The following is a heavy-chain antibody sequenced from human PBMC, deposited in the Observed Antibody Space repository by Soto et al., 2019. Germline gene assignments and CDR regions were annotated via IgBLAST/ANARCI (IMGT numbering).Heavy chain of an antibody. V-gene: IGHV4-30-2*01. Sequence: QLQLQESGSGLVKPSQTLSLTCAVSGGSISSGGYSWSWIRQPPGKGLEWIGYIYHIGSTYYNPCHENRVIVSVDRSKNQFSLKLSSGPAADTAEYYCSREHVSVSSPWWFDPGGQGTLFTVSS. CDR3: SREHVSVSSPWWFDP. CDR2: IYHIGST. CDR1: GGSISSGGYS. D-gene: IGHD1-26*01. J-gene: IGHJ5*02.